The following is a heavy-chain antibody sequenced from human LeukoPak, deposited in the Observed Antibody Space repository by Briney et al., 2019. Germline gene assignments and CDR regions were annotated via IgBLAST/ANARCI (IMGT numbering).Heavy chain of an antibody. Sequence: GESLKISCKGSGYSFTTYWIGWVRQMPGKGLEWMVIIYPGDSDIRYSPSFQRQVTISADKSITTAYLQWSSLKASDTAMYYCARRGYCSGGSCFSAAFDIWGQGTMVTVSS. CDR1: GYSFTTYW. CDR3: ARRGYCSGGSCFSAAFDI. D-gene: IGHD2-15*01. CDR2: IYPGDSDI. V-gene: IGHV5-51*01. J-gene: IGHJ3*02.